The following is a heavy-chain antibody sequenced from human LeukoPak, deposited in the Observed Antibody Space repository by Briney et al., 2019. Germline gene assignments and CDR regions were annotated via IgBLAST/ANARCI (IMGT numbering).Heavy chain of an antibody. Sequence: PSETLSLTCTVSSDSISNSAYHWSWIRQHPGKGLEWIGYIYYTGSTYYNPSLKSRVTISVDKSKILFSLKLSSVTAADTAIYYCARGRVVGDRTGNVDVWGQGTTVTVSS. CDR2: IYYTGST. D-gene: IGHD3-3*01. CDR3: ARGRVVGDRTGNVDV. V-gene: IGHV4-31*03. J-gene: IGHJ6*02. CDR1: SDSISNSAYH.